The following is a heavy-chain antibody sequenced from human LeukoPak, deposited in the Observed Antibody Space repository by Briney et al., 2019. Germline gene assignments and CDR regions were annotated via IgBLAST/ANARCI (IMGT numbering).Heavy chain of an antibody. V-gene: IGHV3-20*04. CDR3: ARKSGHCSSTSCPGGHYGDYAHFDAFDI. D-gene: IGHD2-2*03. CDR1: GFTFDDYG. Sequence: GGSLRLSCAASGFTFDDYGMSWVRQAPGKGLEWVSGINWNGGSTGYADSVKGRFTISRDNAKNSLYLQMNSLRAEDTALYYCARKSGHCSSTSCPGGHYGDYAHFDAFDIWGQGTMVTVSS. J-gene: IGHJ3*02. CDR2: INWNGGST.